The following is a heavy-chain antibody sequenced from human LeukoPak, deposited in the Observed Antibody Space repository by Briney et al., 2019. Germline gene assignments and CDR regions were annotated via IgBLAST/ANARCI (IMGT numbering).Heavy chain of an antibody. CDR2: INGDGSST. CDR3: ARDYSSVPEY. CDR1: EFTFSSYW. V-gene: IGHV3-74*01. D-gene: IGHD6-19*01. J-gene: IGHJ4*02. Sequence: GGSLRLSCATSEFTFSSYWMHWVRQVPGKGLVWVSRINGDGSSTLYADSVKGRFTTSRDNAKNTLYLQLSSLRAEDTAVYYCARDYSSVPEYWGQGTLVTVSS.